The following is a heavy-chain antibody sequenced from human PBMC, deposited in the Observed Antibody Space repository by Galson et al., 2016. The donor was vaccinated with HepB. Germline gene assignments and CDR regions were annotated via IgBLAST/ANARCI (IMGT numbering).Heavy chain of an antibody. J-gene: IGHJ4*02. V-gene: IGHV3-23*01. D-gene: IGHD6-19*01. CDR2: IDGPTPNT. Sequence: SLILSCAVSGFTFRYYALSWVPRAPGKGLEWVSHIDGPTPNTHYADSVRGRLPIYRDNSRDTLYLQMVSLTAEDSAIYYCTTWLSDHFDYWSQGTRVTVSS. CDR1: GFTFRYYA. CDR3: TTWLSDHFDY.